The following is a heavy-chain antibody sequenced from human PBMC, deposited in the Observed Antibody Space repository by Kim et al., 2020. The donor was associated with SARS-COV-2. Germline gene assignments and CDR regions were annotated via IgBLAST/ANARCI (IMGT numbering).Heavy chain of an antibody. CDR2: TSYDGRNK. CDR3: ARDNGANYGSSLGEY. CDR1: GFTFSRYA. J-gene: IGHJ4*02. D-gene: IGHD3-16*01. V-gene: IGHV3-30*04. Sequence: GGSLRLSCAASGFTFSRYALNWVRQAPGKGLEWVAVTSYDGRNKFYADSVKGRFTISRDDSKNTLYLQMNSLRVEDTAMYFCARDNGANYGSSLGEYWGQGTLVTVSS.